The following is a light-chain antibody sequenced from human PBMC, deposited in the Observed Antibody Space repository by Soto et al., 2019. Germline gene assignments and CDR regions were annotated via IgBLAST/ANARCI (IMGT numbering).Light chain of an antibody. CDR2: DVS. CDR3: SSYTSSSTLVV. V-gene: IGLV2-14*03. CDR1: SSDVGGYNY. Sequence: QSALTQPASVSGSPGQSITISCTGTSSDVGGYNYVSWYQHYPGKAPKLMIYDVSNRPSGVSDRFSGSKSGNTASLTISGLQTEDEDDYYCSSYTSSSTLVVFGGGTKVTVL. J-gene: IGLJ2*01.